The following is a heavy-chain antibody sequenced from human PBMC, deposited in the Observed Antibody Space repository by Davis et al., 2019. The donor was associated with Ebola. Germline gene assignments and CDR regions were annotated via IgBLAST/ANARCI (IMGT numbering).Heavy chain of an antibody. Sequence: ASVKVSCKASGYTFTGYYMHWVRQAPGQGLEWMGWINPNSGGTNYAQKLQGRVTMTTDTSTSTAYMELRSLRSDDTAVYYCARVHRLGVIPNYWGQGTLVTVSS. CDR2: INPNSGGT. J-gene: IGHJ4*02. CDR1: GYTFTGYY. D-gene: IGHD2-21*01. CDR3: ARVHRLGVIPNY. V-gene: IGHV1-2*02.